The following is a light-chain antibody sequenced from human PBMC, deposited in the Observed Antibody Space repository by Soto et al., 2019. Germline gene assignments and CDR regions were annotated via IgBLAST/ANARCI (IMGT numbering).Light chain of an antibody. V-gene: IGKV1-5*03. Sequence: DTQMTQSPSTLSASVGDRVTITCRASQNINRWLAWYQLKPGKAPKLLIYEASILESGVSSRFSGSGFGTEFTLTINGLQPDDFATYFCHQCNSFPLTFGGGTKVEIK. CDR1: QNINRW. J-gene: IGKJ4*01. CDR2: EAS. CDR3: HQCNSFPLT.